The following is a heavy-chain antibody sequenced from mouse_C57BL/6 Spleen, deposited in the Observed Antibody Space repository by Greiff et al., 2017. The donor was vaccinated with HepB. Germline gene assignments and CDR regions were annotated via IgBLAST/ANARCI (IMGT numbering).Heavy chain of an antibody. Sequence: QVQLQQPGAELVRPGSSVKLSCKASGYTFTSYWMDWVKQRPGQGLEWIGNIYPSDSETHYNPKFKDKATLTVDKSSSTAYMQLSSLTSEDSAVYYCARCGYHDYYAMYYWGQGTSVTVSS. D-gene: IGHD2-2*01. V-gene: IGHV1-61*01. CDR3: ARCGYHDYYAMYY. J-gene: IGHJ4*01. CDR1: GYTFTSYW. CDR2: IYPSDSET.